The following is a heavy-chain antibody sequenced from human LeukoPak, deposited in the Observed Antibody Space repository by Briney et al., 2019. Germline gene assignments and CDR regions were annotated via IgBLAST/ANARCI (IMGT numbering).Heavy chain of an antibody. D-gene: IGHD3-22*01. J-gene: IGHJ4*02. Sequence: PGASLRPSCAASGFTFSSYAMSWVRQAPGKGLEWVSAISGSGGSTYYADSVKGRFTISRDNSKNTLYLQMNSLRAEDTAVYYCAKDLAITMIVVGLFDYWGQGTLVTVSS. CDR2: ISGSGGST. CDR3: AKDLAITMIVVGLFDY. CDR1: GFTFSSYA. V-gene: IGHV3-23*01.